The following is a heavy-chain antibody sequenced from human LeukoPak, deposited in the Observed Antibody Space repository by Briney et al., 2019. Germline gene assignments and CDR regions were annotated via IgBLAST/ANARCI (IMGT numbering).Heavy chain of an antibody. D-gene: IGHD6-13*01. J-gene: IGHJ4*02. CDR3: ASPRYSSSWQFDY. CDR1: GYSFTSYW. V-gene: IGHV5-51*01. CDR2: IYPGDSDT. Sequence: GESLKISCQGSGYSFTSYWIGWVRQMPGKGLEWMGIIYPGDSDTRYSPSFQGQVTISADKSISTAYLQWSSLKASDTAMYYCASPRYSSSWQFDYWGQGTLVTVSS.